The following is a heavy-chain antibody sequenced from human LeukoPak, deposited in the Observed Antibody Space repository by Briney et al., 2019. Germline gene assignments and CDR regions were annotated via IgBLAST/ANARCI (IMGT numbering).Heavy chain of an antibody. J-gene: IGHJ5*02. Sequence: SVKVSCKASGFTFTSPAVQWVRQARGQRLEWIGWIVVGSGNTNYAQKFQERVTITRDMSTSTAYMELSSLRSEDTAVCYCAAGIGYCSGGSCYSGEFWFDPWGQGTLVTVSS. CDR2: IVVGSGNT. D-gene: IGHD2-15*01. CDR3: AAGIGYCSGGSCYSGEFWFDP. V-gene: IGHV1-58*01. CDR1: GFTFTSPA.